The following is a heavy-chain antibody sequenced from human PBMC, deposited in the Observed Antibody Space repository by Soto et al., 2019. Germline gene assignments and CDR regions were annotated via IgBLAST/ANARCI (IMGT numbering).Heavy chain of an antibody. CDR2: ISAYNDYT. D-gene: IGHD2-2*01. CDR3: ARDLRPYCSSTSCYGDYYYYMDV. Sequence: ASVKVSCKASGNTFTSHGISWVRQAPGQGLEWMGWISAYNDYTNYAQKLQGRVSMTTDTSTSTAYMELRSLRSDDTAVYYCARDLRPYCSSTSCYGDYYYYMDVWGKGTTVTVSS. CDR1: GNTFTSHG. J-gene: IGHJ6*03. V-gene: IGHV1-18*01.